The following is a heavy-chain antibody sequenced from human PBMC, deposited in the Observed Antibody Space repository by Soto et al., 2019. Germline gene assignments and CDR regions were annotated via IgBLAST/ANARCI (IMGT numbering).Heavy chain of an antibody. J-gene: IGHJ4*02. V-gene: IGHV3-15*07. D-gene: IGHD1-26*01. CDR2: IKSKTDGGTT. CDR3: TTALSGSYWDFGY. Sequence: VRQAPGKGLEWVGRIKSKTDGGTTDYAAPVKGRFTISRDDSKNTLYLQMNSLKTEDTAVYYCTTALSGSYWDFGYWGQGTLVTVSS.